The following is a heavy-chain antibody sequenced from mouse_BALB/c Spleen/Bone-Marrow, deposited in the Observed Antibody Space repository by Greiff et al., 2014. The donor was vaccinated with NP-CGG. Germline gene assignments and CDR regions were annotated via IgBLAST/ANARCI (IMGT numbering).Heavy chain of an antibody. D-gene: IGHD1-1*01. CDR2: IDPANGDT. J-gene: IGHJ3*01. Sequence: DVQLQESGAELEKPGASVKLSCTASGFNIKDTYMHWVKQRPEQGLEWIGRIDPANGDTKFDPKFQGKATITADTSSNTAYLQPSSLTTEDTAVYSCACYYYGSSSGFAYWGQGTLVTVSA. CDR3: ACYYYGSSSGFAY. V-gene: IGHV14-3*02. CDR1: GFNIKDTY.